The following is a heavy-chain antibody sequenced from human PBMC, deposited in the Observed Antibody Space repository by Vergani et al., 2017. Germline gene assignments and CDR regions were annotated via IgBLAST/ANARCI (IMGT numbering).Heavy chain of an antibody. D-gene: IGHD4-23*01. CDR1: GGSISSYY. CDR3: ARARPPYGGNSRRGWYFDL. V-gene: IGHV4-59*01. CDR2: IYYSGST. J-gene: IGHJ2*01. Sequence: QVQLQESGPGLVKPSETLSLTCTVSGGSISSYYWSWIRQPPGKGLEWIGYIYYSGSTNYNPSLKSRVTISVDTSKNQFSLKLSYVTAADTAVYYCARARPPYGGNSRRGWYFDLWGRGTLVTVSS.